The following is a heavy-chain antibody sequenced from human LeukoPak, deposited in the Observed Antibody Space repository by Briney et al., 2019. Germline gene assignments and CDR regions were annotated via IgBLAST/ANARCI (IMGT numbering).Heavy chain of an antibody. Sequence: GGSLRLSCAASGFTFSSYGMSWVRQAPGKGLEWVSAISGSGGSTYYADSVKGRFTISRDNSKNPLYLQINSLRAHDTAVYYGARGVPAWFDPWVQGTVVTVSA. CDR3: ARGVPAWFDP. V-gene: IGHV3-23*01. CDR1: GFTFSSYG. D-gene: IGHD2-8*01. J-gene: IGHJ5*02. CDR2: ISGSGGST.